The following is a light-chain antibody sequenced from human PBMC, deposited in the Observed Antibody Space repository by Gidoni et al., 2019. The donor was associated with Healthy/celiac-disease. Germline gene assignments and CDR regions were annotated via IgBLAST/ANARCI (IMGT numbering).Light chain of an antibody. J-gene: IGKJ1*01. Sequence: DTVMPQSPRSLPVTPGASASISCRSSQSLLHSNGYNYLDWYLQKPGQSPQLLIYLGSNRASGVPDRFSGSGSGTDFTLKISRVETEDVGVYYCMQALQTPRTFGQGTKVEIK. CDR3: MQALQTPRT. V-gene: IGKV2-28*01. CDR1: QSLLHSNGYNY. CDR2: LGS.